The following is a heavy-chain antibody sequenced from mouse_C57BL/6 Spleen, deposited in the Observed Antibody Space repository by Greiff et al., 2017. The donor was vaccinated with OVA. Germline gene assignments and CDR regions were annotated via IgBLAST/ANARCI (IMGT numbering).Heavy chain of an antibody. Sequence: EVKLVESGGGLVKPGGSLKLSCAASGFTFSDYGMHWVRQAPEQGLEWVAYISSGSSTIYYADTVKGRFTISRDNAKNTLFLQMTSLRSEDTAMYYCARAMVTTGFAYWGQGTLVTVSA. CDR3: ARAMVTTGFAY. CDR2: ISSGSSTI. J-gene: IGHJ3*01. D-gene: IGHD2-2*01. V-gene: IGHV5-17*01. CDR1: GFTFSDYG.